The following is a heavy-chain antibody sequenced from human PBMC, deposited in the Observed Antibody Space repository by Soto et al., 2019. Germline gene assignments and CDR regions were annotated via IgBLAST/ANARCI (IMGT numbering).Heavy chain of an antibody. V-gene: IGHV3-23*01. CDR3: AKENAFKFGN. Sequence: PGGSLRLSCAASGFTFSSSAMSWVRQAPGKGLEWVSAISGSGDYTFYTDSVKGRFTISRDSSKNTLCLQMNSLRAEDTALYYCAKENAFKFGNWGQGTLVTVSS. CDR2: ISGSGDYT. D-gene: IGHD3-16*01. CDR1: GFTFSSSA. J-gene: IGHJ4*02.